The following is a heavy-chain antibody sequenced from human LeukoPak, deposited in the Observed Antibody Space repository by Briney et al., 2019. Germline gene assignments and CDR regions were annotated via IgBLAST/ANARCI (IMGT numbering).Heavy chain of an antibody. CDR2: IWYDGSNK. CDR1: GFTFNSYA. CDR3: ARAQYDILTGSRRYYYYMDV. V-gene: IGHV3-33*08. D-gene: IGHD3-9*01. Sequence: GRSLRLSCAASGFTFNSYAMHWVRQAPGKGLEWVAVIWYDGSNKYYADSVKGRFTISRDNSKNTLYLQMNSLRAEDTAVYYCARAQYDILTGSRRYYYYMDVWGKGTTVTVSS. J-gene: IGHJ6*03.